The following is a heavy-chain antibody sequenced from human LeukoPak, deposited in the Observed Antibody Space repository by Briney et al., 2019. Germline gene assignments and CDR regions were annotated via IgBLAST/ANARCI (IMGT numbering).Heavy chain of an antibody. V-gene: IGHV4-34*01. CDR2: MHHSGAT. CDR3: ARGILGYYYFDL. Sequence: SETLSLTCAVSGGSFSGFYWSWIRQPPGKGLEWIGEMHHSGATSYKPSLRSRVTISGGTSKNQFSLNLNSVTAADTAVYYCARGILGYYYFDLWGRGTLVTVSS. J-gene: IGHJ2*01. D-gene: IGHD2/OR15-2a*01. CDR1: GGSFSGFY.